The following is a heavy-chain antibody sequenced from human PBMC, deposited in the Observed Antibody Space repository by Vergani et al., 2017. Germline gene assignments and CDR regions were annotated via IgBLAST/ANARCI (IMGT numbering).Heavy chain of an antibody. Sequence: EVQLVQSGAEVKKPGESLRISCKGSGYSFTSYWISWVRQMPGKGLEWMGRIDPSDSYTNYSPSFQGHVTISADKSISTAYLHWSSLKASDTAMYYCAGAYYYDSSGYYGGAFDIWGQGTMVTVSS. D-gene: IGHD3-22*01. CDR3: AGAYYYDSSGYYGGAFDI. CDR2: IDPSDSYT. V-gene: IGHV5-10-1*01. J-gene: IGHJ3*02. CDR1: GYSFTSYW.